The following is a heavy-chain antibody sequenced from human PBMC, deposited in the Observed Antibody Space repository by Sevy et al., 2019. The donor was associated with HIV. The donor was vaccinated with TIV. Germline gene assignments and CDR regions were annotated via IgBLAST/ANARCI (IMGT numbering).Heavy chain of an antibody. CDR3: ARKARAYCSSTSCYTPDGEEDDYYYGMDV. CDR2: IIPIFGTA. D-gene: IGHD2-2*02. CDR1: GGTFSSYA. V-gene: IGHV1-69*13. J-gene: IGHJ6*02. Sequence: ASVKVSCKASGGTFSSYAISWVRQAPGQGLEWMGGIIPIFGTANYAQKFQGRVTITADESTSTAYMELSSLRSEDTAVYYCARKARAYCSSTSCYTPDGEEDDYYYGMDVWGQGTTVTVSS.